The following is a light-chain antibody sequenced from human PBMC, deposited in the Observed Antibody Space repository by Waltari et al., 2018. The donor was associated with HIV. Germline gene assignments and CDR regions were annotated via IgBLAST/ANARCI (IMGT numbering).Light chain of an antibody. V-gene: IGLV1-44*01. CDR3: AAWDDSLNGVV. CDR1: SSKIGRNT. CDR2: SNN. Sequence: QLLLPRPPSGPGTPGQRVTISGSGSSSKIGRNTLNCYKHPPGPAPKPLIYSNNQRPSGVPDRFSGSKSGTSASLAISGLRSEDEADYYCAAWDDSLNGVVFGGGTKLTVL. J-gene: IGLJ2*01.